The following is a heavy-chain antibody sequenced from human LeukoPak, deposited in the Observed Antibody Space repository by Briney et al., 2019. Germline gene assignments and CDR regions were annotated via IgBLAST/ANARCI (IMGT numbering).Heavy chain of an antibody. CDR3: ASALKRGSAGTLIDY. CDR1: GYTFTSYG. CDR2: MNPNSGNT. J-gene: IGHJ4*02. D-gene: IGHD6-13*01. V-gene: IGHV1-8*02. Sequence: AASVKVSCKASGYTFTSYGISWVRQAPGQGLEWMGWMNPNSGNTGYAQKFQDRVTMTRNTSISTAYMELSSLESEDTAVYYCASALKRGSAGTLIDYWGQGTLVTVSS.